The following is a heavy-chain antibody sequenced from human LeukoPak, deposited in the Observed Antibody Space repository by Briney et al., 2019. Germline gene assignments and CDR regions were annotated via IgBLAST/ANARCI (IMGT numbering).Heavy chain of an antibody. CDR3: ARDRYSSSAFDI. CDR1: GGFVSSDY. V-gene: IGHV4-59*02. J-gene: IGHJ3*02. D-gene: IGHD6-6*01. Sequence: SETLPLTCTVCGGFVSSDYWSWIGQPPGKGLEWIGYIYYSGSSNYNPSLKRRVTISVDTSKNQSSLRLSSVTAADTAVYYCARDRYSSSAFDIWGQGTMVIVSS. CDR2: IYYSGSS.